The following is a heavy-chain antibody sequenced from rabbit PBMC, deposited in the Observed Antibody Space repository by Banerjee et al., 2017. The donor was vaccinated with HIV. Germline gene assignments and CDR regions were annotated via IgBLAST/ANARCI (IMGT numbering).Heavy chain of an antibody. CDR3: ARHAANTYYFNL. J-gene: IGHJ4*01. CDR2: IYAGDSGST. D-gene: IGHD4-2*01. V-gene: IGHV1S40*01. Sequence: QSLEESGGDLVKPGASLTLTCKASGIDFSRYYSMCWARQAPGKGPEWIACIYAGDSGSTYYASWAKGRFTISKTSSTTVTLQMTSLTAADTATYFCARHAANTYYFNLWGPGTLVTVS. CDR1: GIDFSRYYS.